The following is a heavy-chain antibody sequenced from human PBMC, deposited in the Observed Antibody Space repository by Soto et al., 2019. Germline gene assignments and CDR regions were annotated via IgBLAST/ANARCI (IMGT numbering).Heavy chain of an antibody. CDR1: GDSISSPGYY. V-gene: IGHV4-30-4*01. CDR2: VYYRGII. J-gene: IGHJ5*01. CDR3: ASVTFTPDCFGS. Sequence: PSETLSLTCTVSGDSISSPGYYWSGIRHAPGKGLELIGYVYYRGIIYYTPSFESRVSISIDTSKNKFSLRLTSVTAADAAVYFCASVTFTPDCFGSWGQGFLVTVSA. D-gene: IGHD3-16*01.